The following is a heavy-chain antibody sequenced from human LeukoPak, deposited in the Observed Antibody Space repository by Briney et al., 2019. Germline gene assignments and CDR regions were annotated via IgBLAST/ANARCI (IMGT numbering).Heavy chain of an antibody. J-gene: IGHJ4*02. CDR3: ARAPYYDFWSGDFMYFDY. CDR1: GGSISSSSYY. Sequence: SETLSLTCTVSGGSISSSSYYWGWIRQPPGKGLEWIGSIYYSGITYYNPSLKSRVTISVDTSKNQFSLKLSSVTAADTAVYYCARAPYYDFWSGDFMYFDYWGQGTLVTVSS. CDR2: IYYSGIT. D-gene: IGHD3-3*01. V-gene: IGHV4-39*07.